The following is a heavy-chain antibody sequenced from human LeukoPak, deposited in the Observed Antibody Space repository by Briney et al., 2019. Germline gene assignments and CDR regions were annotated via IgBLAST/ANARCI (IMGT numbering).Heavy chain of an antibody. J-gene: IGHJ6*02. Sequence: ASVKVSCKASGYTFTSYYMHWVRQAPGQGLEWMGIINPGGGSTSYAQKFQGRVTMTRDTSTSTVYMELSSLRSEDTAVYYCARDLDRSPYYYYGMDVWGQGTTVTVSS. CDR3: ARDLDRSPYYYYGMDV. CDR1: GYTFTSYY. D-gene: IGHD1-1*01. V-gene: IGHV1-46*01. CDR2: INPGGGST.